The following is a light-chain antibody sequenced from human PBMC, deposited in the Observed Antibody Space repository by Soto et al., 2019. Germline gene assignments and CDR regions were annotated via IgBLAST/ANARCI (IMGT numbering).Light chain of an antibody. V-gene: IGLV2-14*01. J-gene: IGLJ1*01. Sequence: QSVLTQPASVSGSPGQSITISCTGTSSDVGGYDYVSWYQLHPGKAPKLMVFEVSNRPSGVSYRFSGSKSGNTASLTISGLQAEDEADYSCCSFAGSYTYVFGGGTKVTVL. CDR1: SSDVGGYDY. CDR2: EVS. CDR3: CSFAGSYTYV.